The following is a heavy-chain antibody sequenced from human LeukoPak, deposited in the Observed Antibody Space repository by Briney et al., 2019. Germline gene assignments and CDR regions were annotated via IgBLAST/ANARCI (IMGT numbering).Heavy chain of an antibody. J-gene: IGHJ3*02. Sequence: SEALSLTCTVSGGSISSYYWSWIRQPPGKGLEWIGYIYYSGSTNYNPSLKSRVTISVDTSKNQFSLKLSSVTAADTAVYYCARSHPPAYSSSWFRSFDIWGQVTMVTVSS. CDR1: GGSISSYY. CDR2: IYYSGST. V-gene: IGHV4-59*01. D-gene: IGHD6-13*01. CDR3: ARSHPPAYSSSWFRSFDI.